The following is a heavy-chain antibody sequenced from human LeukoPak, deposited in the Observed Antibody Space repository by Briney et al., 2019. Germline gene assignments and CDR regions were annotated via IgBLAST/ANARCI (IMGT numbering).Heavy chain of an antibody. J-gene: IGHJ3*02. CDR2: INPSGGST. D-gene: IGHD2-2*01. Sequence: ASVKASCKASGYTFTSYDINWVRQAPGQGLEWMGIINPSGGSTSYAQKFQGRVTMTRDMSTSTVYMELSSLRSEDTAVYYCARFPVEDQLLNIGYGPDSNDAFDIWGQGTMVTVSS. CDR3: ARFPVEDQLLNIGYGPDSNDAFDI. CDR1: GYTFTSYD. V-gene: IGHV1-46*01.